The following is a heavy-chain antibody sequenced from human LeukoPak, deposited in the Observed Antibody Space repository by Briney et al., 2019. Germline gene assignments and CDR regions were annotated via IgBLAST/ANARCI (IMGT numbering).Heavy chain of an antibody. V-gene: IGHV3-23*01. CDR1: GFTFSNYA. CDR2: ISGSGGST. D-gene: IGHD3-10*01. J-gene: IGHJ4*02. Sequence: PGGSLRLSCAASGFTFSNYAMSWVRQAPGKGLEWVSAISGSGGSTYYADSVKGRFTISRDNSKNTLYLQMNSLRAEDTAVYYCAKARVLLWFGDQGNFDYWGQGTLVTVSS. CDR3: AKARVLLWFGDQGNFDY.